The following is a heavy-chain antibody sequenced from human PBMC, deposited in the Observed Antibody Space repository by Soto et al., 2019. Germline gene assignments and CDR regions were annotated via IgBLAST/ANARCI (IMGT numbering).Heavy chain of an antibody. CDR2: ISSSSSYI. Sequence: GGSLRLSCAASGFTFSSYSMNWVRQAPGKGLEWVSSISSSSSYIYYADSVKGRFTISRDNAKNSLYLQMNSLRAEDTAVYYCARGELKATSFPFDYWGQGTLVTVSS. CDR3: ARGELKATSFPFDY. J-gene: IGHJ4*02. CDR1: GFTFSSYS. D-gene: IGHD2-2*01. V-gene: IGHV3-21*01.